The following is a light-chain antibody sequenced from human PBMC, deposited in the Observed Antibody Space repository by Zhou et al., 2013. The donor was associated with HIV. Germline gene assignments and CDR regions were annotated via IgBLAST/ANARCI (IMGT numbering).Light chain of an antibody. J-gene: IGKJ2*02. CDR3: QHYGSSPVCT. CDR2: GAS. Sequence: EIVLTQSPGTLSLSPGERATLSCRASQSVSSSYLAWYQQTPGQAPRLLIYGASSRATGIPDRFSGSGSGTDFTLTISSLQSEDFALYYCQHYGSSPVCTFGQGTKLEIK. V-gene: IGKV3-20*01. CDR1: QSVSSSY.